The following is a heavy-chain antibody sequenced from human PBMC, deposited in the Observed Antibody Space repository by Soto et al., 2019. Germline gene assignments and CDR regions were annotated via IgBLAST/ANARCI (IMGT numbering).Heavy chain of an antibody. D-gene: IGHD2-15*01. J-gene: IGHJ4*02. V-gene: IGHV3-30*18. CDR3: AKEIVVEVAATGGFDY. Sequence: QVQLVESGGGVVQPGRSLRLSCAASGFTFSSYGMHWVRQAPGTGLEWVAVISYDGSNKYYADSVKGRFTISRDNSKNTLYLQMNSLRAEDTAVYYCAKEIVVEVAATGGFDYWGQGTLVTVSS. CDR1: GFTFSSYG. CDR2: ISYDGSNK.